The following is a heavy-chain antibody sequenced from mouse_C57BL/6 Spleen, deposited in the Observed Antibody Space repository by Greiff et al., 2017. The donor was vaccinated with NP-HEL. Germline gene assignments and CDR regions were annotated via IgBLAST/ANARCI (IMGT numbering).Heavy chain of an antibody. J-gene: IGHJ4*01. CDR2: ISSGGDYI. D-gene: IGHD1-1*01. CDR1: GFTFSSYA. V-gene: IGHV5-9-1*02. Sequence: EVQVVESGEGLVKPGGSLKLSCAASGFTFSSYAMSWVRQTPEKRLEWVAYISSGGDYIYYADTVKGRFTISRDNARNTLYLQMSSLKSEDTAMYYCTRDRRVTTVVEDYAMDYWGQGTSVTVSS. CDR3: TRDRRVTTVVEDYAMDY.